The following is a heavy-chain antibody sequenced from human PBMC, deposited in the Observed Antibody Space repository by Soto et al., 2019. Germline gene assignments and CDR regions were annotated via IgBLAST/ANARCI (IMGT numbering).Heavy chain of an antibody. CDR1: GGSISSYY. Sequence: PSETLSLTCTVSGGSISSYYWSWIRQPPGKGLEWIGYIYYSGSTNYNPSLKSRVTISVDTSKNQFSLKLSSVTAADTAVYYCARALYSGGYPFDPWGQGTLVTVSS. CDR3: ARALYSGGYPFDP. D-gene: IGHD3-22*01. J-gene: IGHJ5*02. V-gene: IGHV4-59*01. CDR2: IYYSGST.